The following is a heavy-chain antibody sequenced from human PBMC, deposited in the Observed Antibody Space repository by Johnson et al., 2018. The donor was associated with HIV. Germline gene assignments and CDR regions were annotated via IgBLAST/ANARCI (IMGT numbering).Heavy chain of an antibody. V-gene: IGHV3-33*05. J-gene: IGHJ3*02. Sequence: QEQLVESGGGVVQPGGSLRLSCAASGFTFSSFGMHWVRQAPGKGLEWVAFISYDGTNKNNAASVKGRLIISRDKSKNTLYLQMNSLRAEDTAVYYCAKGDYFDTRAAFDIWGQGTVVIVSS. D-gene: IGHD3-22*01. CDR2: ISYDGTNK. CDR1: GFTFSSFG. CDR3: AKGDYFDTRAAFDI.